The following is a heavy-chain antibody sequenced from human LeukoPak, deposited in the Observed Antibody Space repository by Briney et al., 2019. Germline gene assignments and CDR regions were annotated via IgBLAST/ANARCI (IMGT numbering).Heavy chain of an antibody. J-gene: IGHJ4*02. CDR3: ATITFGGVKGSYYFDY. D-gene: IGHD3-16*01. CDR1: GGSISSSNYS. V-gene: IGHV4-39*01. CDR2: MYHSGST. Sequence: SETLSLTCTVSGGSISSSNYSWGWIRQPPGKGLEWIGSMYHSGSTYYNPSLKSRVTISVDTTKNQFFLKLSSETAAVTAVYYCATITFGGVKGSYYFDYWGQGTLVTVSS.